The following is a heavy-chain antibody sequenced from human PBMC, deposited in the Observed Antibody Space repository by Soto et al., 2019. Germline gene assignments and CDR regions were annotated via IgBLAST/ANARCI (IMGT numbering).Heavy chain of an antibody. CDR2: IWSDGSSK. V-gene: IGHV3-33*01. Sequence: GGSLRLSCAASGFAFGNYGIHWVRQAPGKGLEWVAVIWSDGSSKYYGDSVKGRFTISRDNSKNTVYLQMNSLRAEDTAVYYCARVIADTAMVSLWDYYYYGMDVWGQGTTVTVSS. J-gene: IGHJ6*02. CDR3: ARVIADTAMVSLWDYYYYGMDV. CDR1: GFAFGNYG. D-gene: IGHD5-18*01.